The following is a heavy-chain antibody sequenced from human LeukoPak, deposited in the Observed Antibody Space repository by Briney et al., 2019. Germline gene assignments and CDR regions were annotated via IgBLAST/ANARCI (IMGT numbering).Heavy chain of an antibody. CDR3: ASDREYYYGSGSFDY. D-gene: IGHD3-10*01. V-gene: IGHV3-7*01. CDR2: IKQDGSEK. CDR1: GFPFSSYA. Sequence: GGSLRLSCAASGFPFSSYAMSWVRQAPGKGLEWVANIKQDGSEKYYVDSVKGRFTISRDNAKNSLYLQMNSLRAEDTAVYYCASDREYYYGSGSFDYWGQGTLVTVSS. J-gene: IGHJ4*02.